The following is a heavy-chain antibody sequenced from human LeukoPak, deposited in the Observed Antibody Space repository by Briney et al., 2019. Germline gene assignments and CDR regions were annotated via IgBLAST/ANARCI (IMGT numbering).Heavy chain of an antibody. J-gene: IGHJ4*02. Sequence: PGRSLRLSCAASGFTFSSYAMHWVRQAPGKGLEWVAVISHDGSYKYYAASVKGRFTISRDKSKKPLYLQMSSLRAEDTAVYYCARDGSYSGSYNDYWGQGTLVTVSS. D-gene: IGHD1-26*01. CDR3: ARDGSYSGSYNDY. CDR2: ISHDGSYK. V-gene: IGHV3-30*15. CDR1: GFTFSSYA.